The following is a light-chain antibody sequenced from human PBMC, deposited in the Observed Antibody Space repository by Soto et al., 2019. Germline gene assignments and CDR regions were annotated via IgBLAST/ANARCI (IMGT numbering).Light chain of an antibody. J-gene: IGKJ3*01. V-gene: IGKV3-20*01. Sequence: VLTQSPGTLSLSPGEGATLSCRASARISSNFLAWYQQRPGQAPRLLIDGASTMASGIPDRFSGSVSGTDFALTISSLEPDDFALSSCEQYGTSPLNLGPRTKV. CDR3: EQYGTSPLN. CDR2: GAS. CDR1: ARISSNF.